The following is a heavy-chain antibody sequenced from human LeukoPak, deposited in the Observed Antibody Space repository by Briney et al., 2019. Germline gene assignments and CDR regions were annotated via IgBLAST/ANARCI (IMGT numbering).Heavy chain of an antibody. CDR2: IYSGGST. CDR3: AREQQLAPYFDY. CDR1: GFTFRNYG. Sequence: GGSLRLSCAASGFTFRNYGMHWVRQAPGKGLEWVSVIYSGGSTYYADSVKGRFTISRDNSKNTLYLQMNSLRAEDTAVYYCAREQQLAPYFDYWGQGTLVTVSS. V-gene: IGHV3-53*01. D-gene: IGHD6-13*01. J-gene: IGHJ4*02.